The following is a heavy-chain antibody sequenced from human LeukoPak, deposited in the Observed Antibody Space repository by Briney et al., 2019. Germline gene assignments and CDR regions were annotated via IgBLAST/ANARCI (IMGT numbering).Heavy chain of an antibody. CDR3: ARDLSGYNWNYGQHFDY. CDR1: GFTFSNAW. CDR2: ISSSSSYI. J-gene: IGHJ4*02. V-gene: IGHV3-21*01. Sequence: GGSLRLSCAASGFTFSNAWMNWVRQAPGKGLEWVSSISSSSSYIYYADSVKGRFTISRDNAKNSLYLQMNSLRAEDTAVYYCARDLSGYNWNYGQHFDYWGQGTLVTVSS. D-gene: IGHD1-7*01.